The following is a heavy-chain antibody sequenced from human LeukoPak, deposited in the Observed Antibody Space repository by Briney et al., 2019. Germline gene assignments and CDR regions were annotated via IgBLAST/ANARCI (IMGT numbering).Heavy chain of an antibody. V-gene: IGHV1-8*01. CDR3: ARYIQGVGFDI. J-gene: IGHJ3*02. CDR2: MNPRDDT. Sequence: WTSAKVSCKASGYTSSSPDINWVRQATGRGLEWLGWMNPRDDTGYAQRFQGRVTLTRDRSTNTAYMEISSLTSDDMSVYYCARYIQGVGFDIWGQGTMVTVSA. CDR1: GYTSSSPD. D-gene: IGHD5-18*01.